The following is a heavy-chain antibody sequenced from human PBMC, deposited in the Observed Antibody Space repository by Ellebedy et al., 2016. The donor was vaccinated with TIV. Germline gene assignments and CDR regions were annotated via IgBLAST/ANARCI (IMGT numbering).Heavy chain of an antibody. V-gene: IGHV3-23*01. CDR2: ISGSGGST. CDR3: AKAHYGSGRFNNWFDP. CDR1: GFTFSSYA. J-gene: IGHJ5*02. D-gene: IGHD3-10*01. Sequence: GESLKISCAASGFTFSSYAMSWVRQAPGKGLEWVSAISGSGGSTYYADSVKGRFTISRDNSKNTLYLQMNSLRAEDTAVYYCAKAHYGSGRFNNWFDPWGQGTLVTVSS.